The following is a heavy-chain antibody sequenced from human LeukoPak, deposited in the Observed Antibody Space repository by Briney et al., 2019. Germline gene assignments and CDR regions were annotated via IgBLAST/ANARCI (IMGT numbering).Heavy chain of an antibody. Sequence: PGGSLRLSCAASGFTFSSYAMSWVRQAPGKGLEWVSAISGSGGSTYYADSVKGRFTISRDNSKNTLYLQMNSLRAEDTAVYYCAKDPPSQQLAPEPYFDYWGQGTLVTVSS. CDR1: GFTFSSYA. D-gene: IGHD6-13*01. V-gene: IGHV3-23*01. J-gene: IGHJ4*02. CDR2: ISGSGGST. CDR3: AKDPPSQQLAPEPYFDY.